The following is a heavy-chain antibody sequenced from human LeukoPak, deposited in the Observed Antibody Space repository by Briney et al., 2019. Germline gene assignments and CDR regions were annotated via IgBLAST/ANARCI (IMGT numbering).Heavy chain of an antibody. CDR3: AKDPGASVSGLYMDV. V-gene: IGHV3-30*02. D-gene: IGHD2-8*02. J-gene: IGHJ6*03. Sequence: PGGSLRLSCAASGFTFRNYGMHWVRQATGKGLEWVSFIWSDGNNRFYADSVKGRFTISRDNSKNMLYLQMDTLRAEDTALYYCAKDPGASVSGLYMDVWGKGTTVIVSS. CDR1: GFTFRNYG. CDR2: IWSDGNNR.